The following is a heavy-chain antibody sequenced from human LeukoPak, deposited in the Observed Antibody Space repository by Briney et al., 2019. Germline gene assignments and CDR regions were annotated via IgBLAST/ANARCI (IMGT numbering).Heavy chain of an antibody. J-gene: IGHJ4*02. CDR3: ANEGPNFDY. CDR1: GFTFSSYA. CDR2: ISGSGDST. D-gene: IGHD2-8*01. V-gene: IGHV3-23*01. Sequence: PGGSLRLSCAASGFTFSSYAMSWVRQAPGKGVEWVSVISGSGDSTHYADSVKGRFTISRGNSKNTVYLQMNSLRAEDTAVYYCANEGPNFDYWGQGTLVTVSS.